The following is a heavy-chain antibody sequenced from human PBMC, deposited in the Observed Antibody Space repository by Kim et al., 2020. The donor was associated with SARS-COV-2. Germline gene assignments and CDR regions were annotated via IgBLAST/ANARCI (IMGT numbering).Heavy chain of an antibody. CDR2: STI. J-gene: IGHJ4*02. CDR3: ATTVVTPDY. V-gene: IGHV3-48*04. D-gene: IGHD4-17*01. Sequence: STIYYADSVKGRFTISRDNAKNSLYLQMNSLRAEDTAVYYCATTVVTPDYWGQGTLVTVSS.